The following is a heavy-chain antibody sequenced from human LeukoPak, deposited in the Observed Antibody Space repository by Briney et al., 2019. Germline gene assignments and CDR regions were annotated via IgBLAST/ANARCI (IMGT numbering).Heavy chain of an antibody. Sequence: GGSLRLSCAASGFTFSSYGMHWVRQAPGKGLEWVSYISSSSTTINYADSVKGRFTISRDNARNSLYLQMNSLRDEDTAVYYCARGYCGSTSCAFDYWGQGTLVTVSS. CDR3: ARGYCGSTSCAFDY. V-gene: IGHV3-48*02. J-gene: IGHJ4*02. CDR1: GFTFSSYG. D-gene: IGHD2-2*01. CDR2: ISSSSTTI.